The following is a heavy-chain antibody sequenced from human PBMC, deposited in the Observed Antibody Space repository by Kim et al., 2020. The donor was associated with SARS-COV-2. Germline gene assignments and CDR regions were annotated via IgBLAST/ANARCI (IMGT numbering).Heavy chain of an antibody. CDR3: ARLGGHYCSGGSCHDY. V-gene: IGHV1-46*01. D-gene: IGHD2-15*01. Sequence: ASVKVSCKASGYTFTSYYMHWVRQAPGQGLEWMGIINPSGGSTSYAQKFQGRVTMTRDTSTSTVYMELSSLRSEDTAVYYCARLGGHYCSGGSCHDYWGQGTLVTVSS. J-gene: IGHJ4*02. CDR2: INPSGGST. CDR1: GYTFTSYY.